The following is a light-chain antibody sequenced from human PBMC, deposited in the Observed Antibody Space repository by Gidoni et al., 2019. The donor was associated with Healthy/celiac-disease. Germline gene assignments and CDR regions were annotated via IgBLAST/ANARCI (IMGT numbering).Light chain of an antibody. CDR1: QRVSSY. CDR3: QQRSNWPT. Sequence: EIVLTQSPATLSLSPGERATLSCMASQRVSSYLAWYQQKPGQAPRLLIYDASNRATDIPARFSGSGSGTDFTLTISSLEPEDFAVYYCQQRSNWPTFGGGTKVEIK. V-gene: IGKV3-11*01. J-gene: IGKJ4*01. CDR2: DAS.